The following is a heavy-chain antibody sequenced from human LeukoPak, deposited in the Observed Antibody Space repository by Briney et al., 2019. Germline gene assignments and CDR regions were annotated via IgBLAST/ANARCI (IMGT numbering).Heavy chain of an antibody. J-gene: IGHJ4*02. V-gene: IGHV3-21*01. D-gene: IGHD6-19*01. CDR3: ARDRIAVAATETSFDY. CDR2: ISSSSSYI. Sequence: GGSLRLSCAASGFTFDDYGMSWVRQAPGKGLEWVSSISSSSSYIYYADSVKGRFTISRDNAKNSLYLQMNSLRAEDTAVYYCARDRIAVAATETSFDYWGQGTLVTVSS. CDR1: GFTFDDYG.